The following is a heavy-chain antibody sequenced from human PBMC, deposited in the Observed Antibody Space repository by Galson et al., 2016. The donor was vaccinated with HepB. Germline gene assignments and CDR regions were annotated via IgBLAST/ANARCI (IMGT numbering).Heavy chain of an antibody. CDR3: AALPMV. V-gene: IGHV3-74*01. Sequence: SLRLSCAGSGFTLNYYWMYWVRQAPGKGLVWVSRISSDGSSTSYADFVKGRFTISRDNAKNTLYLHMNSLRAEDTALYYCAALPMVWGQGSLVTVSS. J-gene: IGHJ4*02. CDR2: ISSDGSST. CDR1: GFTLNYYW. D-gene: IGHD2-8*01.